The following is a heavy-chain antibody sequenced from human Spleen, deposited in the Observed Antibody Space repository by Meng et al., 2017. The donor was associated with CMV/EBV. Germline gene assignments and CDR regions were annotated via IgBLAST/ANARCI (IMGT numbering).Heavy chain of an antibody. CDR1: GFTFSTYW. CDR2: IKEDGSDK. D-gene: IGHD3-10*02. CDR3: ARDRMTTFEVGDYYSGMDV. V-gene: IGHV3-7*01. Sequence: GESLKISCAASGFTFSTYWMSWVRQAPGKGLEWVANIKEDGSDKYYVDSVKGRFTLSRDNAKNSLYLQMNSLRAEDTAVYYCARDRMTTFEVGDYYSGMDVWGQGTTVTSP. J-gene: IGHJ6*02.